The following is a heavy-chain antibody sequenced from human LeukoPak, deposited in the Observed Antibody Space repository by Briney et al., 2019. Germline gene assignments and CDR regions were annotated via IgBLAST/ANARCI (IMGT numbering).Heavy chain of an antibody. D-gene: IGHD2-15*01. Sequence: SETLSLTCTVSGGSISSGDYYWSWIRRPPGKGLEWIGYIYYSGSTYYNPSLKSRVTISVDTSKNQFSLKLSSVTAADTAVYYCARAGYCSGGSCYPYNWFDPWGQGTLVTVSS. CDR2: IYYSGST. V-gene: IGHV4-30-4*01. CDR3: ARAGYCSGGSCYPYNWFDP. CDR1: GGSISSGDYY. J-gene: IGHJ5*02.